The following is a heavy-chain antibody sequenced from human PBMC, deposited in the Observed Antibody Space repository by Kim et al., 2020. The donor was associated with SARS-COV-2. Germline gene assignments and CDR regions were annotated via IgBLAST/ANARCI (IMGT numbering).Heavy chain of an antibody. D-gene: IGHD6-13*01. CDR2: ISYDGSNK. V-gene: IGHV3-30*18. CDR3: AKTTKPPAAAGLYYYGMDV. Sequence: GGSLRLSCAASGFTFSSYGMHWVRQAPGKGLEWVAVISYDGSNKYYADSVKGRFTISRDNSKNTLYLQMNSLRAEDTAVYYCAKTTKPPAAAGLYYYGMDVWGQGTTVTVSS. J-gene: IGHJ6*02. CDR1: GFTFSSYG.